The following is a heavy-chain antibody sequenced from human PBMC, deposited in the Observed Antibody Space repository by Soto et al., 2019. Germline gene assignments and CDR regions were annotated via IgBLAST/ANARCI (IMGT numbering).Heavy chain of an antibody. V-gene: IGHV4-59*01. CDR2: IYYSGST. Sequence: QVQLQESGPGLVKPSETLSLTCTVSGGSISSYYWSWIRQPPGKGLEWIGYIYYSGSTNYNPSLKSRVTISVDTSKNQFSLKLSSVTAADTAVYYCARARPGIAVAGPQREDHNFDYWGQGTLVTVSS. CDR3: ARARPGIAVAGPQREDHNFDY. CDR1: GGSISSYY. J-gene: IGHJ4*02. D-gene: IGHD6-19*01.